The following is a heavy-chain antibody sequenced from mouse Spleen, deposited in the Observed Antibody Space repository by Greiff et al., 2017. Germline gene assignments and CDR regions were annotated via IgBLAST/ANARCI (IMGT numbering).Heavy chain of an antibody. CDR1: GYSITSGYY. V-gene: IGHV3-6*01. Sequence: ESGPGLVKPSQSLSLTCSVTGYSITSGYYWNWIRQFPGNKLEWMGYISYDGSNNYNPSLKNRISITRDTSKNQFFLKLNSVTTEDTATYYCARENYGDYYYAMDYWGQGTSVTVSS. D-gene: IGHD2-13*01. CDR3: ARENYGDYYYAMDY. CDR2: ISYDGSN. J-gene: IGHJ4*01.